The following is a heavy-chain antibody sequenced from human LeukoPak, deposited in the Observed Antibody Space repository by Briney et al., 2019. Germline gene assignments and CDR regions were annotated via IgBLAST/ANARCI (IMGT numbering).Heavy chain of an antibody. Sequence: ASVKVSCKASGYTFTSYGISWVRQAPGQGLEWMGWISAYNGNTNYVQKLQGRVTMTTDTSTSTAYMELRSLRSDDTAVYYCAREASTTTYYYDSSGYYGIDYWGQGTLVTVSS. V-gene: IGHV1-18*01. CDR3: AREASTTTYYYDSSGYYGIDY. J-gene: IGHJ4*02. CDR2: ISAYNGNT. CDR1: GYTFTSYG. D-gene: IGHD3-22*01.